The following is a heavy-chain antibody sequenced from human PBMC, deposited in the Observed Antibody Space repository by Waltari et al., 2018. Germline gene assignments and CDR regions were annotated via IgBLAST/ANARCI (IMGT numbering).Heavy chain of an antibody. CDR1: GGTFSTYT. D-gene: IGHD1-1*01. Sequence: HVQLEQSGAEVKKPGSSVKVSCKASGGTFSTYTVTWVRQAPGQGLEWMGSIIPLLGISKYAQSLQARLPITVDQSTNTGYMELNNLRPEDTVVYYCARSGEMKGTVDYWGQGTLVTVSS. CDR2: IIPLLGIS. J-gene: IGHJ4*02. CDR3: ARSGEMKGTVDY. V-gene: IGHV1-69*02.